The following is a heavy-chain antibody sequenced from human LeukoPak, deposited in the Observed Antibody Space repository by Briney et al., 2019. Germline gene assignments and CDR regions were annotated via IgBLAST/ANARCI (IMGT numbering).Heavy chain of an antibody. CDR2: ISGGDTST. J-gene: IGHJ4*02. CDR1: GFTFSSYA. D-gene: IGHD4-23*01. CDR3: AKNLNGGNTHSDY. V-gene: IGHV3-23*01. Sequence: GGSLRLSCAASGFTFSSYAMNWVRQAPGKGLEWVSTISGGDTSTFYADSVKGRFTISRDNSKNTLYLQMNNLRAEDTAVYYCAKNLNGGNTHSDYWGQGTLVTISS.